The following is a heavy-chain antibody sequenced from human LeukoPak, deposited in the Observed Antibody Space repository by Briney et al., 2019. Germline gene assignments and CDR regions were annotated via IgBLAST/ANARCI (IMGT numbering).Heavy chain of an antibody. CDR1: GGSISSSSYY. V-gene: IGHV4-39*01. Sequence: SETLSLTCTVSGGSISSSSYYWGWIRQPPGKGLEWIGSIYYSGSTYYNPSLKSRVTISVDTSKNQFSLKLSSVTAADTAVYYCARHTRITMVRGVGIDPWGQGTLVTVSS. D-gene: IGHD3-10*01. CDR2: IYYSGST. CDR3: ARHTRITMVRGVGIDP. J-gene: IGHJ5*02.